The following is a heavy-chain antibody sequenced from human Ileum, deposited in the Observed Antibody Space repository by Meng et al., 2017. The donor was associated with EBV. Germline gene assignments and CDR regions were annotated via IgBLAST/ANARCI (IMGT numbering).Heavy chain of an antibody. D-gene: IGHD5-24*01. Sequence: EVHRVESGGGLVPPGGSLRRSCAAAGFTFSDSWMHWVSQAPGKGLVWVSHITSDGSSTNYADSVKGRFTISRDNAKNTLYLQMNSLRAEDAAVYYCATVRDGYPRLFDYWGQGTLVTVSS. CDR3: ATVRDGYPRLFDY. V-gene: IGHV3-74*01. CDR1: GFTFSDSW. CDR2: ITSDGSST. J-gene: IGHJ4*02.